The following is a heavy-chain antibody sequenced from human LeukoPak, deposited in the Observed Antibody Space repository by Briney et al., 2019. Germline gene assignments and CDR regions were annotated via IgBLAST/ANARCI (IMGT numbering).Heavy chain of an antibody. V-gene: IGHV3-30-3*01. CDR3: ARAIYLVRGVITAPDY. D-gene: IGHD3-10*01. CDR2: ISYDGSNK. J-gene: IGHJ4*02. CDR1: GFTFSSYA. Sequence: GGSLRLSCAASGFTFSSYAMHWVRQAPGKGLEWVAVISYDGSNKYYADSVKGRFIISRDNSKNTLYLRMNSLRAEDTAVYYCARAIYLVRGVITAPDYWGQGTLVTVSS.